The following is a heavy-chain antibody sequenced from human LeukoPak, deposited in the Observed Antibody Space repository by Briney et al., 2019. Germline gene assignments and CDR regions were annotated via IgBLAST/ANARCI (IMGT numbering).Heavy chain of an antibody. CDR2: INPNSGGT. CDR1: GYTSTGYY. D-gene: IGHD2-8*01. V-gene: IGHV1-2*02. J-gene: IGHJ4*02. Sequence: ASVKVSCKASGYTSTGYYMHWVRQAPGQGLEWMGWINPNSGGTNYAQKFQGRVTVTRDTSISTAYMELSRLRSDDTAVYYCARALLYPSYYFDYWGQGTLVTVSS. CDR3: ARALLYPSYYFDY.